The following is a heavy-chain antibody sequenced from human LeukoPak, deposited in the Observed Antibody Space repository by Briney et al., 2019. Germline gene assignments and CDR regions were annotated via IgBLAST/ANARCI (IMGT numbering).Heavy chain of an antibody. J-gene: IGHJ5*02. CDR1: GGSISSYY. V-gene: IGHV4-4*07. CDR3: ARDYTLDYYGSGSYYGGVFDP. D-gene: IGHD3-10*01. Sequence: SETLSLTCTVSGGSISSYYGSCIRHPAGKGLEWIGRIYTSGSTNYNPSLKSRVTMSVDTSKNHFSLQLTSVTAADTAVYSCARDYTLDYYGSGSYYGGVFDPWGQGTLVTVSS. CDR2: IYTSGST.